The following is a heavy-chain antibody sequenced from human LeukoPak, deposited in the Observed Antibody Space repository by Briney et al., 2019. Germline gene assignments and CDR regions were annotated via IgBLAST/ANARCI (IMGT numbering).Heavy chain of an antibody. V-gene: IGHV1-18*04. Sequence: ASVKVSCKASGYTFTSYGIGWVRQAPGQGLEWMGWISAYNGNTNYAQKLQGRVTMTTDTSTSTAYMELRSLRSDDTAVYYCARSPQQLVPFDYWGQGTLVTVSS. J-gene: IGHJ4*02. CDR2: ISAYNGNT. CDR3: ARSPQQLVPFDY. D-gene: IGHD6-13*01. CDR1: GYTFTSYG.